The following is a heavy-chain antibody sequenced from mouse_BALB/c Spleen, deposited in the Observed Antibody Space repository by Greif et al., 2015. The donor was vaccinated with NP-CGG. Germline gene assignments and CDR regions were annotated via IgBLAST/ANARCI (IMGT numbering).Heavy chain of an antibody. D-gene: IGHD2-2*01. CDR2: INPSTGYT. J-gene: IGHJ4*01. V-gene: IGHV1-7*01. CDR3: ARGSGYRGYAMDY. Sequence: QVQLQQSGAELAKPGASVKMSCKASGCTFTSYWMHWVKQRPGQGLEWIGYINPSTGYTEYNQKFKDKATLTADKSSSTAYMQLSSLTSEDSAVYYCARGSGYRGYAMDYWGQGTSVTVSS. CDR1: GCTFTSYW.